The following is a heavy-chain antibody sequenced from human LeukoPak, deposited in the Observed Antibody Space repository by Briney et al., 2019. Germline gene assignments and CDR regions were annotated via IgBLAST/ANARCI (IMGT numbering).Heavy chain of an antibody. J-gene: IGHJ4*02. CDR3: ARATRGYSYGFDY. CDR2: INHGGST. Sequence: SETLSLTCAVYGGSFSGYYWTWIRQPPGKGLEWIGEINHGGSTNYNPSLKSRVTMSVDTSKNQFSLKLSSVTAADTAVYYCARATRGYSYGFDYWGQGTLVTVSS. D-gene: IGHD5-18*01. CDR1: GGSFSGYY. V-gene: IGHV4-34*01.